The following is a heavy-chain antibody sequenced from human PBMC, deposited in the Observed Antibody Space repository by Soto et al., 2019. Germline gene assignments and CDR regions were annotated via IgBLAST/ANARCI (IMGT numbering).Heavy chain of an antibody. CDR1: GFTFSSYA. CDR2: ISGSGGST. CDR3: AKRAAFLGAFDI. V-gene: IGHV3-23*01. J-gene: IGHJ3*02. Sequence: VQLLESGGGLVQPGGSLRLSCAASGFTFSSYAMSWVRQAPGKGLEWVSAISGSGGSTYYAASVKGRFTIARDNSKNTLYLQMISLRAEDTAVYYGAKRAAFLGAFDIWGHGTMVTVSS. D-gene: IGHD3-3*01.